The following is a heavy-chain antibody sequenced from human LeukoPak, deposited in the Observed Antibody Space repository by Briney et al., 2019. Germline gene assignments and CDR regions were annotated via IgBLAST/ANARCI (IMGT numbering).Heavy chain of an antibody. CDR3: ARDYSGSYTH. D-gene: IGHD1-26*01. CDR2: IHPNSGDT. CDR1: GYTFTDYY. J-gene: IGHJ4*02. V-gene: IGHV1-2*06. Sequence: GASVKVSCKVSGYTFTDYYIHWVRQAPGQGLEWMALIHPNSGDTYYAQKFRGRVTMTRDTSISTAYMELNRLTSDDTAVYYCARDYSGSYTHWAQGTLVTISS.